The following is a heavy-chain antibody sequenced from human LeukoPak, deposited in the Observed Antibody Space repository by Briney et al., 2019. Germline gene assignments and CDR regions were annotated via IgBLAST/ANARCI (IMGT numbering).Heavy chain of an antibody. CDR3: TTEAGTGAGYYYMDV. CDR1: GFTFSNAW. V-gene: IGHV3-15*01. CDR2: IKSKTDGGTT. Sequence: GGSLRLSCAASGFTFSNAWMSWVRQAPGKGLEWVGRIKSKTDGGTTDYAAPVKGRFTISRDDSKNTLYLQMNSLKTEDTAVYYCTTEAGTGAGYYYMDVWGKGTTVTVSS. D-gene: IGHD6-13*01. J-gene: IGHJ6*03.